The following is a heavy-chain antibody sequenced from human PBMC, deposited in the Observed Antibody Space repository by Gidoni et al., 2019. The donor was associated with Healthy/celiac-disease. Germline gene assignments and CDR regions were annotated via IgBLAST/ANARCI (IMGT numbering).Heavy chain of an antibody. CDR1: GYTFTSYY. Sequence: QVQLVQSGAEVKKPGASVKVSCKASGYTFTSYYMHWVRQAPGQGLEWMGIINPSGGSTSYAQKFQGRVTMTRDTSTSTVYMELSSLRSEDTAVYYCARDEGPGVFQNSGMDVWGQGTTVTVSS. D-gene: IGHD7-27*01. J-gene: IGHJ6*02. V-gene: IGHV1-46*01. CDR2: INPSGGST. CDR3: ARDEGPGVFQNSGMDV.